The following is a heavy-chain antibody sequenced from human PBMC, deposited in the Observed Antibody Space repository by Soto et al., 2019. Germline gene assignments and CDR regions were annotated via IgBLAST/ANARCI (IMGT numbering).Heavy chain of an antibody. Sequence: QITLKESGPTLVKPTQTLTLTCTFSGFSLSTSGVGVGWIRQPPGKALEWLALIYWNDDKHYSPSLKSRLTIANDTTKNQVVLTMTNIEPVDTATYYCAHRSFANDAFDLWGQGTMVTVSS. V-gene: IGHV2-5*01. CDR1: GFSLSTSGVG. CDR2: IYWNDDK. J-gene: IGHJ3*01. D-gene: IGHD3-3*01. CDR3: AHRSFANDAFDL.